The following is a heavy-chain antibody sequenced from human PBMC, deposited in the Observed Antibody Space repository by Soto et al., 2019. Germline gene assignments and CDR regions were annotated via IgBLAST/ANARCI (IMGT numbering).Heavy chain of an antibody. D-gene: IGHD3-10*01. CDR1: GGSFSGYY. J-gene: IGHJ6*02. Sequence: SETLSLTCAVYGGSFSGYYWSWIRQPPGKGLEWIGEINHSGSTNYNPSLKSRVTISVDTSKNQFSLKLSSVTAADTAVYYCVRVESYLDYYYGMDVWGQGTTVTVSS. V-gene: IGHV4-34*01. CDR2: INHSGST. CDR3: VRVESYLDYYYGMDV.